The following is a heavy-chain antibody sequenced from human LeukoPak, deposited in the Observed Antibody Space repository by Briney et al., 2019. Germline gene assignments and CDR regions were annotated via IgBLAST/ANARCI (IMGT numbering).Heavy chain of an antibody. J-gene: IGHJ6*02. V-gene: IGHV4-34*01. CDR2: IYHSGST. CDR1: GGSFSGYY. Sequence: SETLSLTCAVYGGSFSGYYWSWIRQPPGKGLEWIGEIYHSGSTNYNPSLKSRVTISVDKSKNQFSLKLSSVTAADTAVYYCARSKGIAAAGTSVPYYYYGMDVWGQGTTVTVSS. D-gene: IGHD6-13*01. CDR3: ARSKGIAAAGTSVPYYYYGMDV.